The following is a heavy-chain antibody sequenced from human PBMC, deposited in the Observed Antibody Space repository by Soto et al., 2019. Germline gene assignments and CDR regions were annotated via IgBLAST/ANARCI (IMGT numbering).Heavy chain of an antibody. Sequence: PGLSLRLSSAASGFAFSDYYMNCIRQAPGKGLEWLSYISSSGSSIYYADSVKGRFTISRDNSKNTLYLQMNSRRAEDTAVYYCARDQGSSSWLDYWGQGTLVTVSS. D-gene: IGHD6-13*01. CDR1: GFAFSDYY. CDR3: ARDQGSSSWLDY. V-gene: IGHV3-11*04. J-gene: IGHJ4*02. CDR2: ISSSGSSI.